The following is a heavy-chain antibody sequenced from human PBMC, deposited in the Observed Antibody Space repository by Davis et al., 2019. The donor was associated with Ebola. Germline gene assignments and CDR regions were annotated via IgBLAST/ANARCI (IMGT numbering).Heavy chain of an antibody. CDR3: ASLRRTVTGMDDAFDI. CDR2: IFPGDSDI. Sequence: KVSCKGSGNSFYSNWIGWVRQEPGKGLEWMGIIFPGDSDIRYSPSFQGQVTIPADKSISTVYLQWSSLKASDTALYYCASLRRTVTGMDDAFDIWGQGTMVTVSS. J-gene: IGHJ3*02. CDR1: GNSFYSNW. D-gene: IGHD4-11*01. V-gene: IGHV5-51*01.